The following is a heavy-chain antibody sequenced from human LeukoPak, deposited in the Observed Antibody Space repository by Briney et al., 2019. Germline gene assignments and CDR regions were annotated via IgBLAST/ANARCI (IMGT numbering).Heavy chain of an antibody. CDR1: GFTFSSYG. D-gene: IGHD3-3*01. J-gene: IGHJ6*03. CDR3: AKGPYYDFWSGYYSPYKDV. Sequence: GGSLRLSCAASGFTFSSYGMHWVRQAPGKGLEWVAFIRYDGSNKYYADSVKGRFTISRDNSKNTLYLQMNSLRAEDTAVYYCAKGPYYDFWSGYYSPYKDVWGRGTTVTVSS. V-gene: IGHV3-30*02. CDR2: IRYDGSNK.